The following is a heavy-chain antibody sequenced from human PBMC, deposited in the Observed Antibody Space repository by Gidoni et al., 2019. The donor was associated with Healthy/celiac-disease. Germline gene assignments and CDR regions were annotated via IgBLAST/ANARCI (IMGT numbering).Heavy chain of an antibody. J-gene: IGHJ4*02. D-gene: IGHD4-17*01. CDR1: GVTFSSYA. V-gene: IGHV3-23*01. CDR3: AKEPRVTTVTFFDY. Sequence: EVKLLESGGGLVQPGGSLRLSCAASGVTFSSYAMSWVRQAPGKGLEWVSAISGSGGSTYYADSVKGRFTISIDNSKNTLYLQMNCLRAEDTAVYYCAKEPRVTTVTFFDYWGQGTLVTVSS. CDR2: ISGSGGST.